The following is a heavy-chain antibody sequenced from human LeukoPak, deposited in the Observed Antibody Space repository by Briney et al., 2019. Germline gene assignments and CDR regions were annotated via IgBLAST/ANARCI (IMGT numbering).Heavy chain of an antibody. CDR1: GYTFTSYG. Sequence: ASVKVSCKASGYTFTSYGISWVRQAPGQGLEWMGWISDYNGSTNYAQKLQGRVTMTTDTSTSTAYMELRSLRSDDTAVHYCARDLYRDSLPVSWFDPWGQGTLVTVSS. CDR3: ARDLYRDSLPVSWFDP. D-gene: IGHD4-11*01. CDR2: ISDYNGST. V-gene: IGHV1-18*01. J-gene: IGHJ5*02.